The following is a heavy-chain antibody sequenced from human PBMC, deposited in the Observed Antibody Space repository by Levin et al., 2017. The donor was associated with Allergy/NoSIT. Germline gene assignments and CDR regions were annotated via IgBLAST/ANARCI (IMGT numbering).Heavy chain of an antibody. CDR2: IFSNDEK. CDR1: GFSLSNPEMR. V-gene: IGHV2-26*01. J-gene: IGHJ4*02. CDR3: ARLKRLTPRGAYFFDY. D-gene: IGHD3-16*01. Sequence: SGPTLVKPTETLTLTCTVSGFSLSNPEMRVSWVRQPPGKALEWLAHIFSNDEKSYSTSLKSRLTISKDTSKNQVVLTMTNLDPVDTGTYYCARLKRLTPRGAYFFDYWGQGTLVTVSS.